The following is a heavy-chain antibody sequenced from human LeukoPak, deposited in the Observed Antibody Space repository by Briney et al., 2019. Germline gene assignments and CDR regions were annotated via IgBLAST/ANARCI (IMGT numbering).Heavy chain of an antibody. CDR1: GGSFSGYY. J-gene: IGHJ4*02. V-gene: IGHV4-34*01. D-gene: IGHD3-22*01. Sequence: PSETLSLTCAVYGGSFSGYYWSWIRQPPGKGLEWIGEINHSGSTNYNPSLKSRVTISVDTSKNQFSLKLSSVTAADTAVYYCARGTRYDSSGYDLDLNDYWGQGTLVTVSS. CDR3: ARGTRYDSSGYDLDLNDY. CDR2: INHSGST.